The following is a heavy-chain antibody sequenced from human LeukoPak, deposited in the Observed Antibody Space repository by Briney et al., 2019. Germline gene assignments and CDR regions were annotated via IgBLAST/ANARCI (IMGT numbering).Heavy chain of an antibody. V-gene: IGHV3-33*06. CDR3: AKDQAGTFFDY. D-gene: IGHD1-1*01. Sequence: GGSLRLSCAASGFTFSSYGMHWVRQAPGKGLEWVAVIWYDGSNKYYADSVKGRFTISRDNSKNPLYLQMNSLRAEDTAVYYCAKDQAGTFFDYWGRGTLVTVSS. CDR1: GFTFSSYG. CDR2: IWYDGSNK. J-gene: IGHJ4*02.